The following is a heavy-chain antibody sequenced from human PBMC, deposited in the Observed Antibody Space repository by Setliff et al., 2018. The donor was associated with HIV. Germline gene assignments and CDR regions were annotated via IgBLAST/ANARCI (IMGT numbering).Heavy chain of an antibody. CDR3: ARERPGDHYESTGYQLADWFDP. D-gene: IGHD3-22*01. J-gene: IGHJ5*02. CDR2: IIPIVTIA. Sequence: GASVKVSCKASGGSFTSYTFSWVRQAPGQGLEWMGRIIPIVTIANYAEQFVGRVTITADESTSTTYMEVSSLRSEDTAVYYCARERPGDHYESTGYQLADWFDPWGQGTLVTVSS. CDR1: GGSFTSYT. V-gene: IGHV1-69*04.